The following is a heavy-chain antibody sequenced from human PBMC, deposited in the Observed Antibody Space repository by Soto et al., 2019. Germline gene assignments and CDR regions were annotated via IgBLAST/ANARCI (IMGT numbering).Heavy chain of an antibody. CDR3: ARDDYTYGVY. V-gene: IGHV3-11*01. CDR1: GFTLRDYF. J-gene: IGHJ4*02. D-gene: IGHD2-2*02. CDR2: IGPYGNTI. Sequence: PGGSLRLSCAASGFTLRDYFMSWIRQAPGKGLEWVSYIGPYGNTIYYADSVKGRFTISRDDAKNSLSLHMNSLRTEDTAVYYCARDDYTYGVYWGQGTPVTVSS.